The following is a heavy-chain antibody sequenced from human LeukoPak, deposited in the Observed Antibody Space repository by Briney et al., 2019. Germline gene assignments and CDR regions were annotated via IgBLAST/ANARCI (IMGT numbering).Heavy chain of an antibody. V-gene: IGHV1-69*05. CDR2: IIPIFGTA. CDR3: ARDSPGYSSGWYEY. J-gene: IGHJ4*02. D-gene: IGHD6-19*01. Sequence: SVKVSCKASGGTFSSYAISWVRQAPGQGLEWMGRIIPIFGTANYAQKFQGRVTIATDESTSTAYMKLSSLRSEDTAVYYCARDSPGYSSGWYEYWGQGTLVTVSS. CDR1: GGTFSSYA.